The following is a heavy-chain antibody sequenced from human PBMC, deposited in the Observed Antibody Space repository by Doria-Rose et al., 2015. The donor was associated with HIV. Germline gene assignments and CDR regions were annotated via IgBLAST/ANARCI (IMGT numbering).Heavy chain of an antibody. CDR3: ARMGSYRELDY. CDR2: TYYTGTS. J-gene: IGHJ4*02. CDR1: GASVSSRGYY. D-gene: IGHD3-3*01. V-gene: IGHV4-31*03. Sequence: VQLLESGPGLVKPSENLSLTCSVSGASVSSRGYYWNWIRQVPGKGLESLGYTYYTGTSDYSPSLKSRLNMAVDTSKNQFSLKLSFVTVADTAVYYCARMGSYRELDYWGQGALVIVSA.